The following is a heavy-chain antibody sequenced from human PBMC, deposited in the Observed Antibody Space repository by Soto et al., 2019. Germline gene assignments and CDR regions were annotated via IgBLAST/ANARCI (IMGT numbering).Heavy chain of an antibody. D-gene: IGHD2-2*01. CDR3: ARQIYGSDSGPNYQYYFDS. J-gene: IGHJ4*02. CDR1: GYSFAGYW. Sequence: GESLKISCKGSGYSFAGYWITWVRQKPGKGLEWMGRIDPSDSQTYYSPSFRGHVTISATKSITTVFLQWSSLRASDTAMYYCARQIYGSDSGPNYQYYFDSWGQGTRVTVPS. V-gene: IGHV5-10-1*01. CDR2: IDPSDSQT.